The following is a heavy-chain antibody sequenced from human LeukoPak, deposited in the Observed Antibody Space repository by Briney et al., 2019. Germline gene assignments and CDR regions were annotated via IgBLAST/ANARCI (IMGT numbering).Heavy chain of an antibody. D-gene: IGHD6-13*01. CDR2: IYYSGST. V-gene: IGHV4-30-4*01. Sequence: SETLSLTCTVSGGSISSGDYYWSWIRQPPGKGLEWIGYIYYSGSTYYNPSLKSRVTISVDTSKNQFSLKLSSVTAADTAVYYCARSPIAAPLDVWGQGTTVTVSS. CDR3: ARSPIAAPLDV. CDR1: GGSISSGDYY. J-gene: IGHJ6*02.